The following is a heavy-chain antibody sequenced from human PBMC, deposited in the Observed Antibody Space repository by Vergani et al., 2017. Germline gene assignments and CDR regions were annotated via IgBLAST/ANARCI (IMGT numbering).Heavy chain of an antibody. V-gene: IGHV4-59*12. CDR2: IYYSGST. D-gene: IGHD6-13*01. CDR3: ARRAAGYSFDY. J-gene: IGHJ4*02. CDR1: GGSISSYY. Sequence: QVQLQESGPGLVKPSETLSLTCTVSGGSISSYYWSWIRQPPGKGLEWIGYIYYSGSTNYNPSLKSRVTISADKSISTAYLQWSSLKASDTAMYYCARRAAGYSFDYWGQGTLVTVSS.